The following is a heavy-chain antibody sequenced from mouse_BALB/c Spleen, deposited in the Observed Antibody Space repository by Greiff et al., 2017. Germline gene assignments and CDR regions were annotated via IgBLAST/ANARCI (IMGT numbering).Heavy chain of an antibody. CDR2: INSNGGST. J-gene: IGHJ1*01. V-gene: IGHV5-6-3*01. Sequence: DVMLVESGGGLVQPGGSLKLSCAASGFTFSSYGMSWVRQTPDKRLELVATINSNGGSTYYPDSVKGRFTISRDNAKNTLYLQMSSLKSEDTAMYYCARALYGYFDVWGAGTTVTVSS. CDR3: ARALYGYFDV. CDR1: GFTFSSYG.